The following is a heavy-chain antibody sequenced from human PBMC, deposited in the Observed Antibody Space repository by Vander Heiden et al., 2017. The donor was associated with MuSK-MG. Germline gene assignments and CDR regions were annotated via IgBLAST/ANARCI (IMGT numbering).Heavy chain of an antibody. CDR3: ARRGTGTTPYFDY. CDR2: VYSSGSVNT. Sequence: QLQLQELGPGLVTPSETLSLTCTVSGGSISHGAYYWGWIRQPPVKGLEWIGSVYSSGSVNTYYNPSLKSRLNISVATSKNQFALKLSSVTAADTAVYYCARRGTGTTPYFDYWGQGTLVIVAS. J-gene: IGHJ4*02. D-gene: IGHD1-1*01. CDR1: GGSISHGAYY. V-gene: IGHV4-39*01.